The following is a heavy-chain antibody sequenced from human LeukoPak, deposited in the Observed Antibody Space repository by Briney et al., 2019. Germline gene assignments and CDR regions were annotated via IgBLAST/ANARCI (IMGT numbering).Heavy chain of an antibody. CDR2: IRYDGSNK. J-gene: IGHJ4*02. V-gene: IGHV3-30*02. CDR3: AKDTRGSGSYLDY. Sequence: GGSLRPSCAASGFTFSRYWMTWVRQAPGKGLEWVAFIRYDGSNKYDADSVKGRFTVSRDNSKNTLYLQMNSLRPEDTAVYYCAKDTRGSGSYLDYWGQGTLVTVSS. CDR1: GFTFSRYW. D-gene: IGHD3-10*01.